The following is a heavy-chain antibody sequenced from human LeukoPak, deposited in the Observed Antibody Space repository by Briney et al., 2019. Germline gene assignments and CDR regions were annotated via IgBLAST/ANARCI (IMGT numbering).Heavy chain of an antibody. Sequence: SETLSLTCTVSGGSISSSSYYWGWIRQPPGKGLEWIGSIYYSGSTYYNPSLKSRVTISVDTSKNQFSLKLSSVTAADTAVYYCARDRCSSTSCPPFDIWGQGTMVTVSS. D-gene: IGHD2-2*01. CDR3: ARDRCSSTSCPPFDI. CDR2: IYYSGST. CDR1: GGSISSSSYY. J-gene: IGHJ3*02. V-gene: IGHV4-39*07.